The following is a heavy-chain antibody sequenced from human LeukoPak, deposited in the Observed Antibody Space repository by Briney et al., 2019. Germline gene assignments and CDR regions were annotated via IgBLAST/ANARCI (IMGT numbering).Heavy chain of an antibody. J-gene: IGHJ6*03. V-gene: IGHV3-21*01. Sequence: GSLRLSCATSGFTFGSFGINWVRQAPGKGLEWVSSISSSGNYIYYADSVKGRFTISRDNAKNSLYLQMNSLRVDDTAVYYCAPVRRNYYYYMDVWGNGTTV. CDR1: GFTFGSFG. D-gene: IGHD3-10*01. CDR2: ISSSGNYI. CDR3: APVRRNYYYYMDV.